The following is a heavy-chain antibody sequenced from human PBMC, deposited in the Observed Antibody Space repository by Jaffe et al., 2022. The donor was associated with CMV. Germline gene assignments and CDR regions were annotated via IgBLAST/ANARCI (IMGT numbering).Heavy chain of an antibody. CDR3: TTGNDAL. Sequence: EVQLVESGGGLVKPGGSLRITCAASGFTFSNAWMSWVRQAPGKGLEWVGRIKSKTDGGTTYYAAPVKGRFTISRDDSKSTLYLQMSSLKTEDTAVYYCTTGNDALWGQGTLVTVSS. V-gene: IGHV3-15*01. CDR2: IKSKTDGGTT. J-gene: IGHJ4*02. CDR1: GFTFSNAW. D-gene: IGHD1-1*01.